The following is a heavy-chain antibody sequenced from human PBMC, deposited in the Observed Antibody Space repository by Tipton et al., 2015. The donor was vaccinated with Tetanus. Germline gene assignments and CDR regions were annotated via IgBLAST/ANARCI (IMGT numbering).Heavy chain of an antibody. V-gene: IGHV5-51*01. D-gene: IGHD2-8*01. CDR3: ARAHCSDGVCNFDY. CDR1: GYTFNNYW. CDR2: IYPGDSDT. J-gene: IGHJ4*02. Sequence: QLVQSGGEVKKPGESLKISCKGSGYTFNNYWIGWVRQMPGKGLEWMGIIYPGDSDTRYSPSFQGQVTISVDKSISTAYLQWSSLKASDTSMFYCARAHCSDGVCNFDYWGQGALVTVAS.